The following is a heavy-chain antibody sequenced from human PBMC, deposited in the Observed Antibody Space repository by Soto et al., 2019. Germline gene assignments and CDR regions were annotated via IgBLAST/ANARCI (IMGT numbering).Heavy chain of an antibody. CDR2: INHSGST. CDR3: ARDKITGLFDY. J-gene: IGHJ4*02. V-gene: IGHV4-34*01. CDR1: GGSFGGYY. D-gene: IGHD2-8*02. Sequence: SETLCLTCAVYGGSFGGYYGTWIRQPPGTGLEWIGEINHSGSTNYNPSLKSRVTISVDTSKNQFSLKLTSVTAADTAVYYCARDKITGLFDYWGQGTLVTVSS.